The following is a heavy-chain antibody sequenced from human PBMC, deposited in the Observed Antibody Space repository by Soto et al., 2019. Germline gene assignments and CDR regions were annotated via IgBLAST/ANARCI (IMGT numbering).Heavy chain of an antibody. CDR3: AHGVGPQGNWTGGYFAS. CDR2: IYWDDDK. CDR1: GFSLATSGVG. J-gene: IGHJ4*02. D-gene: IGHD1-26*01. V-gene: IGHV2-5*02. Sequence: QVTLEESGPTRVKPTQTLTLTCTFSGFSLATSGVGVGWVRQPPGKALERLALIYWDDDKRYSPSLRSRLTAPKNPPRTKGSLPMPNMDPVDTAPFFGAHGVGPQGNWTGGYFASWGQGALVTSPQ.